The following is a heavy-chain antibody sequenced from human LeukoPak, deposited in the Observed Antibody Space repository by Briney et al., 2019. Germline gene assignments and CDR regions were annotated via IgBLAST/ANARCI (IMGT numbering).Heavy chain of an antibody. Sequence: GGSLRLSCAASGFTFSNYGMHWVRQAPGKGLEWVTFIRFDGGNKYYADSVKGRFTISRDNSKNTLFLQMNSLRPEDTAVYYCAKGDSTETTPLDCWGQGTLVTVSS. CDR2: IRFDGGNK. D-gene: IGHD4-17*01. V-gene: IGHV3-30*02. CDR1: GFTFSNYG. CDR3: AKGDSTETTPLDC. J-gene: IGHJ4*02.